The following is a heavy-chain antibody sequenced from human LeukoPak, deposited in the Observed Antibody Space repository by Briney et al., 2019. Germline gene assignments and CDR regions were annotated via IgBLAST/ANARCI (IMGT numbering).Heavy chain of an antibody. CDR3: ARLRSGNSEYYFDY. D-gene: IGHD3-10*01. CDR1: GFTFRDYY. V-gene: IGHV3-11*03. CDR2: ISSSSTYT. J-gene: IGHJ4*02. Sequence: PGGSLRLSCAASGFTFRDYYMSWIRQAPGKGLEWASYISSSSTYTNYADSVKGRFTISRDNAKNSLYLQMNSLRAEDTAVYYCARLRSGNSEYYFDYWGQGTLVTVSS.